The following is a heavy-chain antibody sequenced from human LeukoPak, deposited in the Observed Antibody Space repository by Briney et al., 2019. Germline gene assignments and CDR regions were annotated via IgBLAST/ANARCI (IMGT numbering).Heavy chain of an antibody. CDR1: GGSISSGDYY. CDR2: IYYSGST. Sequence: SQTLSLTCTVSGGSISSGDYYWSWIRQPPGKGLEWIGYIYYSGSTYYNPSLKSRVTISVDTSKNQFSLKLSSVTAADTAMYYCARGEGGATESGVFDIWGQGTMVTVTS. CDR3: ARGEGGATESGVFDI. V-gene: IGHV4-30-4*08. D-gene: IGHD1-26*01. J-gene: IGHJ3*02.